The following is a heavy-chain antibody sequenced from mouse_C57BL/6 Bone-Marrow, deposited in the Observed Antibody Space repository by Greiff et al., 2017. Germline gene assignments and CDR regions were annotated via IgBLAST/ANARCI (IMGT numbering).Heavy chain of an antibody. V-gene: IGHV14-3*01. Sequence: EVQLQQSVAELVRPGASVKLSCTASGFNIKNTYMHWVKQRPEQGLEWIGRIDPSNGNTKYAPKFQGKATLTADTSSNTAYLQLSSLTSAVPAIYYCARTHYYYGSSPFAYWGQGTLVTVSA. CDR1: GFNIKNTY. D-gene: IGHD1-1*01. CDR3: ARTHYYYGSSPFAY. J-gene: IGHJ3*01. CDR2: IDPSNGNT.